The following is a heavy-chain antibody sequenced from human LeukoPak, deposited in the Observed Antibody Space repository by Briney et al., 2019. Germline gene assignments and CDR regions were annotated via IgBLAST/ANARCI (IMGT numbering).Heavy chain of an antibody. J-gene: IGHJ1*01. CDR3: ARFYCMSTSCRRGYFQH. D-gene: IGHD2-2*01. Sequence: GASVKLSCKASGGTFSSYAISWVRQAPGQGLEWMGGIIPIFGTANYAQKVQGRVTNTADESTSTAYMEMSSLRAEETAVCFCARFYCMSTSCRRGYFQHWGQGTLVTVSS. V-gene: IGHV1-69*13. CDR2: IIPIFGTA. CDR1: GGTFSSYA.